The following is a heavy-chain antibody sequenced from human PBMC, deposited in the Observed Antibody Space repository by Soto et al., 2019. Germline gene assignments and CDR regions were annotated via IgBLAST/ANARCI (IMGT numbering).Heavy chain of an antibody. CDR1: GYTFTSYG. CDR3: ARSSGYSSTDDWFDP. D-gene: IGHD6-13*01. J-gene: IGHJ5*02. CDR2: ISAYNGNT. Sequence: QVQLVQSGAEVKKPGASVKVSCQASGYTFTSYGLSWVRQSPGQGLEWIGWISAYNGNTNNAQKFQGRVAVTTDTSTSTAYMELMNLRSADTAVYYCARSSGYSSTDDWFDPWRQGTLVTVSS. V-gene: IGHV1-18*01.